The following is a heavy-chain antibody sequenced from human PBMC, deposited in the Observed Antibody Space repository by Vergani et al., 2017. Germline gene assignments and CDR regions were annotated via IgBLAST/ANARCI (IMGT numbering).Heavy chain of an antibody. V-gene: IGHV1-69*12. CDR2: IIPIFGTA. J-gene: IGHJ4*03. CDR3: ASVSYDSDSSGYYFDY. Sequence: QVQLVQSGAEVKKPGSSVKVSCKASGGTFSSYAISWVRQAPGQGLEWMGGIIPIFGTANYAQKFQGRVTITADESTGTAYMELSSLRSDDTAVYYCASVSYDSDSSGYYFDYWGHGTLVTGSA. D-gene: IGHD3-22*01. CDR1: GGTFSSYA.